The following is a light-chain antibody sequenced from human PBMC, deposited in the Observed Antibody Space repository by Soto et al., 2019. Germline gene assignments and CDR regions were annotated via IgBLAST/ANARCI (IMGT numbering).Light chain of an antibody. CDR2: GAS. V-gene: IGKV3-20*01. CDR3: QQYDTAPRT. J-gene: IGKJ1*01. Sequence: IVLTQSPGTLSLSPGERATLSCRVSQSLTSSFLAWYQQRPGQPPRLLIYGASSRATGIPDRFSGSGSGTDFTLTISRLEAEDSAGYYCQQYDTAPRTFGQGTKVEIK. CDR1: QSLTSSF.